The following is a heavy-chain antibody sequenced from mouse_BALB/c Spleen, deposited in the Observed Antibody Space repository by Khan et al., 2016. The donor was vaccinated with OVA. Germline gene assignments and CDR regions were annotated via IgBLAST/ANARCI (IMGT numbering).Heavy chain of an antibody. J-gene: IGHJ2*01. CDR3: ARSVTISTVVATDFDC. V-gene: IGHV3-2*02. D-gene: IGHD1-1*01. CDR2: ISYSGRT. CDR1: GYSITSDYA. Sequence: EVQLVETGPGLVKPSQSLSLTCTVTGYSITSDYAWNWIRQFPGNKLEWMGYISYSGRTSYNPSLKSRISITRDTSKNQFFLQLNSVTTEDTATYYCARSVTISTVVATDFDCWGQGTTLTGSS.